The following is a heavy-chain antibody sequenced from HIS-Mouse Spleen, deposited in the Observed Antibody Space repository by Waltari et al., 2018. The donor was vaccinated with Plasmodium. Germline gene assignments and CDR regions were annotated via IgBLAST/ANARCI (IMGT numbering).Heavy chain of an antibody. V-gene: IGHV3-30*04. Sequence: QVQLVESGGGVVQPGRSLRLSCAASGFTFSSYAMHWVRQAPGKGLEWVAVLSYDGSNKYYADSVKGRFTISRDNSKNTLYLQMNSLRAEDTAVYYCARSHFRFLEWLFDYWGQGTLVTVSS. D-gene: IGHD3-3*01. CDR3: ARSHFRFLEWLFDY. J-gene: IGHJ4*02. CDR2: LSYDGSNK. CDR1: GFTFSSYA.